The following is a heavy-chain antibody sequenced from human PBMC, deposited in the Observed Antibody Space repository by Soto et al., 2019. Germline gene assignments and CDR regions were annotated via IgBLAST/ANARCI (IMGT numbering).Heavy chain of an antibody. CDR2: ISWNSDKI. D-gene: IGHD1-1*01. CDR3: AKDTHARGTPASFYY. V-gene: IGHV3-9*01. CDR1: GFTFDDYA. J-gene: IGHJ4*02. Sequence: SLRLSCGASGFTFDDYAMHWVRQAPWKGLEWVSGISWNSDKIGYADSVKGRFTISRDNAENSFYLQMSSLRPEDTALYYCAKDTHARGTPASFYYWGQGTLVTVSS.